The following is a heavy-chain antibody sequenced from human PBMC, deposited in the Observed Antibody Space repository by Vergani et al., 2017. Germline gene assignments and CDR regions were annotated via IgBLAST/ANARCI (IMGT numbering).Heavy chain of an antibody. CDR3: AKANPRNSGYDYLYYYHAMDV. J-gene: IGHJ6*02. Sequence: EVQLLESGGSLKQPGGSVRLSCAASGFTFSTYAMHWVRQAPGKGLEWVSGISGSGGSTYYAGSVKGRFTISRGSSKNTLYLQMNSLSAGDTAVYYCAKANPRNSGYDYLYYYHAMDVWGQGTTVTVSS. D-gene: IGHD5-12*01. CDR1: GFTFSTYA. CDR2: ISGSGGST. V-gene: IGHV3-23*01.